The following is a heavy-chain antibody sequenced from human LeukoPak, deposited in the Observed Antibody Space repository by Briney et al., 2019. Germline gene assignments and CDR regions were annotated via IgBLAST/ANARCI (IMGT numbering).Heavy chain of an antibody. CDR3: ARDGNYYYMDV. V-gene: IGHV4-59*01. CDR2: IYYSGST. J-gene: IGHJ6*03. CDR1: GGSISSYY. Sequence: SETLSLTCTVSGGSISSYYWSWIRQPPGKGLEWIGYIYYSGSTNYNPSPKSRVTISVDTSKNQFSLKLSSVTAADTAVYYCARDGNYYYMDVWGKGTTVTVSS.